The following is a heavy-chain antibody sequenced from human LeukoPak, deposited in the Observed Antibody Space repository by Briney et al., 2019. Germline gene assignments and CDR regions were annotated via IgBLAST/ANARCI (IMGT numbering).Heavy chain of an antibody. CDR3: ARDQLVRSVVDGVVATSTRYYAMDV. J-gene: IGHJ6*02. V-gene: IGHV1-2*02. Sequence: GASVKVSCRASGYTFTGYYVHWVRQAPGQGLEWLGWINPNSGGANYAQKFQGRVTMTRDTSISIAYMDLSRLRSDDTAVYYCARDQLVRSVVDGVVATSTRYYAMDVWGQGTTVTVSS. D-gene: IGHD5-12*01. CDR2: INPNSGGA. CDR1: GYTFTGYY.